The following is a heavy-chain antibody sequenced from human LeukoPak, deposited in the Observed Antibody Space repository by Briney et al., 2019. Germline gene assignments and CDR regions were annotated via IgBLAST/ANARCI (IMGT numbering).Heavy chain of an antibody. D-gene: IGHD3-22*01. CDR3: ARMMTPRLYYDSSGYYYGAFDI. Sequence: GASVKVSCKASGYTFTSYDINWVRQATGQGLEWMGWMNPNSGNTGYAQKFQGRVTMTRNTSISTAYMELSSLRSEDTAVYYCARMMTPRLYYDSSGYYYGAFDIWGQGTMVTVSS. J-gene: IGHJ3*02. CDR1: GYTFTSYD. CDR2: MNPNSGNT. V-gene: IGHV1-8*01.